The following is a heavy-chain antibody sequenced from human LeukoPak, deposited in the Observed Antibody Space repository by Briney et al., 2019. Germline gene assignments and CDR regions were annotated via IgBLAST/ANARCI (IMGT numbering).Heavy chain of an antibody. CDR1: GGSISSYY. CDR2: IYYSGST. D-gene: IGHD2-2*01. Sequence: SETLSLTCTVSGGSISSYYWSWIRQPPGKGPEWIGYIYYSGSTNYNPSLKSRVTISVDMSKNQFSLKLSSVTAGDTAVYYCARGGYQMLVGWFDPWGQGTLVTVSS. V-gene: IGHV4-59*01. CDR3: ARGGYQMLVGWFDP. J-gene: IGHJ5*02.